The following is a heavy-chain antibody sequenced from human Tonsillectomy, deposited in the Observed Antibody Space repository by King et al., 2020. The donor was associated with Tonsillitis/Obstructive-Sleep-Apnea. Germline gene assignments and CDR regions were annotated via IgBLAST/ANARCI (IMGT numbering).Heavy chain of an antibody. V-gene: IGHV5-51*01. D-gene: IGHD1-1*01. Sequence: VQLVESGAEVKKPGESLRISCTGSGYNFTTYWIAWVRQMPGKGLEWMGIIYPGDSDTRYSPSFQGQVTISADESISTAYLQWSSLKASDTAMYFCARLDTTVDYWGQGTLVTVSS. CDR1: GYNFTTYW. CDR2: IYPGDSDT. J-gene: IGHJ4*02. CDR3: ARLDTTVDY.